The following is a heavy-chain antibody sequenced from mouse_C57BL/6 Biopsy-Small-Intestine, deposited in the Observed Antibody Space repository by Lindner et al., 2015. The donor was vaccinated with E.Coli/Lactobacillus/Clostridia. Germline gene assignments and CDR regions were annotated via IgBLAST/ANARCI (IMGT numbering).Heavy chain of an antibody. Sequence: SVKVSCKTSGDIFTGYYINWVRQAPGQGLEWMGWIYPNSGGTIYAKKFRGRVSMTRDTSINTAYMELTRLNSDDTAVYYCARLHIKSGDQPDAFDMWGQGTMVTVSS. V-gene: IGHV1-84*01. CDR2: IYPNSGGT. J-gene: IGHJ3*02. CDR1: GDIFTGYY. D-gene: IGHD1-3*01. CDR3: ARLHIKSGDQPDAFDM.